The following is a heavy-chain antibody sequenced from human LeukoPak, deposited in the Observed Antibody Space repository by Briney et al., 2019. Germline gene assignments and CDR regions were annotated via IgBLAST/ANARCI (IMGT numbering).Heavy chain of an antibody. CDR3: TRTSASTAIDY. CDR2: IYYSGSP. Sequence: SETLSLTCTVSGGSISNYYWSWIRQPPGKRLEWIGYIYYSGSPNYSPSLKSRVTMSLDTSRNQFSPKLSSVTAADTAVYYCTRTSASTAIDYWGPGTLVTVSS. D-gene: IGHD4-17*01. J-gene: IGHJ4*02. CDR1: GGSISNYY. V-gene: IGHV4-59*01.